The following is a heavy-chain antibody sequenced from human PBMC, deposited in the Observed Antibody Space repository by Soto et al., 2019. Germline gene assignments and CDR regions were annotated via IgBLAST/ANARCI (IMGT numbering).Heavy chain of an antibody. CDR2: IYYSGST. V-gene: IGHV4-39*01. D-gene: IGHD3-9*01. J-gene: IGHJ4*02. Sequence: SETLSLTCTVSGGSISSSSYYWGWIRQPPGKGLEWIGSIYYSGSTYYNPSLKSRVTISVDTSKNQFSLKLSSVTAADTAVYYCARISYDILTGYPLLAFDYWGQGTLVTVSS. CDR1: GGSISSSSYY. CDR3: ARISYDILTGYPLLAFDY.